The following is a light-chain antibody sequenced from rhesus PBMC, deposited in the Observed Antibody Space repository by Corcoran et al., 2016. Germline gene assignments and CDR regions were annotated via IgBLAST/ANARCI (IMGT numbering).Light chain of an antibody. CDR3: QQYNNWNT. CDR2: GAS. Sequence: EIVMTQSPATLSLSPGERATLSCRASQSVSSYVAWYQQKPEQAPRLLIYGASSRATGIPDRFSGSGSGTDFTLIISSLEPEDVGVYYCQQYNNWNTFRGVTKVEIK. V-gene: IGKV3S9*01. J-gene: IGKJ4*01. CDR1: QSVSSY.